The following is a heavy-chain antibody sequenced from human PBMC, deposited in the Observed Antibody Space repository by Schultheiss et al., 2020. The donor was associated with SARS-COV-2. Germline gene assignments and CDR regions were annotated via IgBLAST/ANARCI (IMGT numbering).Heavy chain of an antibody. CDR3: ATQRYCPGGVCLWGNDY. V-gene: IGHV3-21*06. CDR2: ISASSAYI. D-gene: IGHD2-8*02. J-gene: IGHJ4*02. Sequence: GGSLRLSCAASGFTFKYAWMNWVRQAPRKGLEWVSSISASSAYIYYADSVKGRFTISRDSAKNSLYLQMNSLRAEDTAVYFCATQRYCPGGVCLWGNDYWGQGTLVTVSS. CDR1: GFTFKYAW.